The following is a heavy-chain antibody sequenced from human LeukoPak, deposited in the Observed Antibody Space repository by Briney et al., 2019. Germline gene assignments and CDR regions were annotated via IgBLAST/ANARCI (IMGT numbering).Heavy chain of an antibody. V-gene: IGHV3-30*18. CDR3: AKDYNSFDY. Sequence: GGSLRLSCAASGFTFSSYGMPWVRQAPGKGLEWVAVISYDGSNKYYADSVKGRFTISRDNSKNTLYLQMNSLRAEDTAVYYCAKDYNSFDYWGQGTLVTVSS. J-gene: IGHJ4*02. D-gene: IGHD3-10*01. CDR2: ISYDGSNK. CDR1: GFTFSSYG.